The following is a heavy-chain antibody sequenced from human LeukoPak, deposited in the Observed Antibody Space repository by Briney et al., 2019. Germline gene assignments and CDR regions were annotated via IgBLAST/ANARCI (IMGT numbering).Heavy chain of an antibody. CDR2: INSDGSST. D-gene: IGHD2-21*01. J-gene: IGHJ4*02. Sequence: GGSLRLSCAASGFTFSSYWMHWVRQAPGKGLVWVSRINSDGSSTSYADSVKGRFTISRDNAKNTLYLQMNSLRAEDTAVYYCARALCGGDCHKNPYYLDYWGQGTLVTVSS. CDR1: GFTFSSYW. CDR3: ARALCGGDCHKNPYYLDY. V-gene: IGHV3-74*01.